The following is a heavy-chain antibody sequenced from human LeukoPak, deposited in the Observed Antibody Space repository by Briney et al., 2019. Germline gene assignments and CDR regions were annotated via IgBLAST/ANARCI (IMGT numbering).Heavy chain of an antibody. D-gene: IGHD2-2*01. J-gene: IGHJ5*02. CDR1: GYTFTSYG. V-gene: IGHV1-18*01. CDR3: AAEEGYCSSTSCYRNWFDP. Sequence: ASVKVSCKASGYTFTSYGISWVRQAPGQGLEWMGWISAYNGNTNYAQKLQGRVTMTTDTSTSTAYMELRSLRSDDTAVYYCAAEEGYCSSTSCYRNWFDPWGQGTLVTVSS. CDR2: ISAYNGNT.